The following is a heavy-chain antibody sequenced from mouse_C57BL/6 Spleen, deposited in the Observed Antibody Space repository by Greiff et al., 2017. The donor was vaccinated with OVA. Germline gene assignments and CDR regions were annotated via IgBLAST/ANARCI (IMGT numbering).Heavy chain of an antibody. J-gene: IGHJ4*01. Sequence: QVQLQQPGAELVKPGASVKMSCKASGYTFTSYWITWVKQRPGQGLAWIGDIYPGSGSTNYNEKFKSKATLTVDTSSSTAYMQRSSLTSEDSAVYYCARDTTVVATGAMDYWGQGTSVTGSS. V-gene: IGHV1-55*01. CDR1: GYTFTSYW. D-gene: IGHD1-1*01. CDR2: IYPGSGST. CDR3: ARDTTVVATGAMDY.